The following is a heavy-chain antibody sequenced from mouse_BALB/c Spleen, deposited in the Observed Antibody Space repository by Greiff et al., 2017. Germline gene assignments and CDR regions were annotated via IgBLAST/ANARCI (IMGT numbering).Heavy chain of an antibody. J-gene: IGHJ3*01. CDR2: ISSGGST. V-gene: IGHV5-6-5*01. CDR3: ARGATATGAWFAY. Sequence: EVKVVESGGGLVKPGGSLKLSCAASGFTFSSYAMSWVRQTPEKRLEWVASISSGGSTYYPDSVKGRFTISRDNARNILYLQMSSLRSEDTAMYYCARGATATGAWFAYWGQGTLVTVSA. D-gene: IGHD1-2*01. CDR1: GFTFSSYA.